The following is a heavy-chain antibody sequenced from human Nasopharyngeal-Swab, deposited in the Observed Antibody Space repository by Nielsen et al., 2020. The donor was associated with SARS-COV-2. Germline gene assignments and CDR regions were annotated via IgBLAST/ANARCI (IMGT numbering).Heavy chain of an antibody. Sequence: SETLSLTCAVYGGSFSGYYWGWIRQPPGKGLEWIGRIYYSGSTYYNPSLKSRVTISVDTSKNQFSLKLSSVTAADTAVYYCARHPWQLWFPGWFDPWGQGTLVTVSS. V-gene: IGHV4-39*01. J-gene: IGHJ5*02. CDR1: GGSFSGYY. D-gene: IGHD5-18*01. CDR3: ARHPWQLWFPGWFDP. CDR2: IYYSGST.